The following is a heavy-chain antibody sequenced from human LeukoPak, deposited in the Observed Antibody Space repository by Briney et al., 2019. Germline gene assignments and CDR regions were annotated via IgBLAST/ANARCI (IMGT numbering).Heavy chain of an antibody. CDR1: RFTFSNFA. CDR3: ARARGKWHLLPLDY. J-gene: IGHJ4*02. CDR2: ISHDGSTL. D-gene: IGHD1-26*01. V-gene: IGHV3-30*04. Sequence: GGSLRLSCAASRFTFSNFAMHWVRQAPGKGLEWVAIISHDGSTLHYADSVKGRFTISRDNSNSSLFLQMSSLRHEDTAVYYCARARGKWHLLPLDYWGQGTLVTVSP.